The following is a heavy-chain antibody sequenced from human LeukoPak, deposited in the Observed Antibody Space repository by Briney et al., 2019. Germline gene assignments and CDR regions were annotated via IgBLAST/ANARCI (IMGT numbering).Heavy chain of an antibody. CDR2: IYYSGST. D-gene: IGHD5-12*01. CDR1: GGSISSYY. CDR3: ARHGGGYVTYYFDY. J-gene: IGHJ4*02. V-gene: IGHV4-59*08. Sequence: SETLSLTCTVSGGSISSYYWSWIRQPPGKGLEWIGYIYYSGSTNYNPSLKSRVTISVDTSKNQFSLKLSSVTAADTAVYYCARHGGGYVTYYFDYWGQGTLVTVSS.